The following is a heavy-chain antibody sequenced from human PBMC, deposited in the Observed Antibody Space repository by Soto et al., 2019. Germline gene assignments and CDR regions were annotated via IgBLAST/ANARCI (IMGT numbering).Heavy chain of an antibody. D-gene: IGHD6-19*01. Sequence: ASVKVSCKASGGTFSSYAISWVRQAPGQGLEWMGGIIPIFGTANYAQKFQGRVTITADESTSTAYMELSSLRSEDTAVYYCARDQSMGAVAGIFDYWGQGTLVTVSS. CDR1: GGTFSSYA. J-gene: IGHJ4*02. CDR2: IIPIFGTA. V-gene: IGHV1-69*13. CDR3: ARDQSMGAVAGIFDY.